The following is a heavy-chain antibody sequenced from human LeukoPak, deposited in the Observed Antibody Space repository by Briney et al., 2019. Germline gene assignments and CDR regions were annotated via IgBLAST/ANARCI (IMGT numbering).Heavy chain of an antibody. CDR2: ISGSGGST. J-gene: IGHJ3*02. V-gene: IGHV3-23*01. CDR1: GFTFSSYA. CDR3: AKAFGSRWELLTLDAFDI. Sequence: GGSLRLSCAASGFTFSSYAMSWVRQAPGKGLEWVSAISGSGGSTYYADSVKGRFTISRDNSKNTLYLQMNSLRAEDTAVYYCAKAFGSRWELLTLDAFDIWGQGTMVTVPS. D-gene: IGHD1-26*01.